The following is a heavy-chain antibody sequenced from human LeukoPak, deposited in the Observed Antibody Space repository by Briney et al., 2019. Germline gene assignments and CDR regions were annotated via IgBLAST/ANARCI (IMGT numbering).Heavy chain of an antibody. J-gene: IGHJ4*02. CDR3: ARESNYYGSENYYDY. CDR1: GFAFRNYW. D-gene: IGHD3-10*01. Sequence: GGSLRLSCVASGFAFRNYWMYWVRQGPGKGLEWVSYISSSGSSIYYADSVKGRFTISRDNAKNSLHLQMNSLRAEDTAVYYCARESNYYGSENYYDYWGQGTLVTVSS. V-gene: IGHV3-48*04. CDR2: ISSSGSSI.